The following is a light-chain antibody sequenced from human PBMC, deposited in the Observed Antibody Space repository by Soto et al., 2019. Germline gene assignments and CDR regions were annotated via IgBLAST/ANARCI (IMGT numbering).Light chain of an antibody. CDR3: QQYNSSPLT. CDR1: QSISDW. J-gene: IGKJ4*01. Sequence: DIQTTQSPSTLSASVGDRVTITCRANQSISDWLAWYQQKPGKAPKLLIYDASNLESGVPSRFSGSGSGTEFTLTFSSLQPDDFATYYCQQYNSSPLTFGGGTKMEIK. V-gene: IGKV1-5*01. CDR2: DAS.